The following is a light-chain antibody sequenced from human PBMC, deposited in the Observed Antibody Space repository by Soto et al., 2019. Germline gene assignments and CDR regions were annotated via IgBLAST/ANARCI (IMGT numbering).Light chain of an antibody. CDR3: HQFVGSPWT. CDR1: ASLSTNS. CDR2: AAS. Sequence: EIVLTQSPGTLSLSPGERATLSCRASASLSTNSLAWYQQKPGQPPRLLIYAASTRHTDIPDRFTGSGSGTDFTLTISRLEPEDFAVYYCHQFVGSPWTFGQGTKVEIK. J-gene: IGKJ1*01. V-gene: IGKV3-20*01.